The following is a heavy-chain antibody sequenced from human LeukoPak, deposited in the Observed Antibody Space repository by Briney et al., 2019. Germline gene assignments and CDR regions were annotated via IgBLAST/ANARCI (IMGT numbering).Heavy chain of an antibody. J-gene: IGHJ4*02. CDR2: ISSSSRYI. V-gene: IGHV3-21*01. D-gene: IGHD4-17*01. CDR1: GFTFSSYS. CDR3: SRDLTTVTTCYFDY. Sequence: GGSLRLSCAASGFTFSSYSMNWVRQAPGKGLEWVSSISSSSRYIYYADSVKGRFTISRDNAKNSLYLQMNSLRAEGTAVYYCSRDLTTVTTCYFDYWGQGALVTVSS.